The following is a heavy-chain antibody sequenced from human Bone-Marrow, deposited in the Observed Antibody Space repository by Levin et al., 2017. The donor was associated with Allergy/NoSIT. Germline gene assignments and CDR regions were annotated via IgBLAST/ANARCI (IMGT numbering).Heavy chain of an antibody. D-gene: IGHD6-13*01. V-gene: IGHV3-30*18. CDR1: GFTFSTYG. CDR3: AKDEDALIAPAGGYMDV. CDR2: ISYDGSNE. J-gene: IGHJ6*04. Sequence: GESLKISCAASGFTFSTYGMHWVRQAPGKGLEWVAVISYDGSNEHYVDSVKGRFTISRDDSKNTLYLQMNSLRDEDTAVYYCAKDEDALIAPAGGYMDVWGKGTTVTVSS.